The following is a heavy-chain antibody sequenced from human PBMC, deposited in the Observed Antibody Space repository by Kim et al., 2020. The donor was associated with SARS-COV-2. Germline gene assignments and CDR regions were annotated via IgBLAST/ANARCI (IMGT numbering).Heavy chain of an antibody. D-gene: IGHD3-10*01. V-gene: IGHV6-1*01. CDR3: ASDILLWFGEFPHYYGMDV. CDR2: TYYRSKWYN. CDR1: GDSVSSNSAA. Sequence: SQTLSLTCAISGDSVSSNSAAWNWIRQSPSRGLEWLGRTYYRSKWYNDYAVSVKSRITINPDTSKNQFSLQLNSVTPEDTAVYYCASDILLWFGEFPHYYGMDVWGRGATVADCS. J-gene: IGHJ6*02.